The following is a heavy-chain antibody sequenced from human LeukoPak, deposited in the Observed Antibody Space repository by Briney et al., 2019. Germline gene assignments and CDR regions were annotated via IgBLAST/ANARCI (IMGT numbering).Heavy chain of an antibody. Sequence: SETLSLTCTVSGVSISYYYWSWIRQPPGKGLEWIGYIYYSGSTNYNPSLKSRVTISVDTSKNQFSLKLNSVTAADTAVYYCARITYGDNHFDIWGQGTMVTVSS. CDR1: GVSISYYY. D-gene: IGHD4-23*01. CDR3: ARITYGDNHFDI. V-gene: IGHV4-59*01. CDR2: IYYSGST. J-gene: IGHJ3*02.